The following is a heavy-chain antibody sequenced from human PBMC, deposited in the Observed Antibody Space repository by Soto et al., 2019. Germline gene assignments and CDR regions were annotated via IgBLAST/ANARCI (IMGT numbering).Heavy chain of an antibody. V-gene: IGHV3-30*18. CDR1: GFTFSSYG. CDR2: ISYDGSNK. Sequence: QVQLVESGGGVVQPGRSLRLSCAASGFTFSSYGMHWVRQAPGKGLEWVAVISYDGSNKYYADSVKGRFTISRDNSKNTLYLQMNSLRAEDTAVYYCAEGYQLLRTLDAFDIWGQGTMVTVSS. J-gene: IGHJ3*02. D-gene: IGHD2-2*01. CDR3: AEGYQLLRTLDAFDI.